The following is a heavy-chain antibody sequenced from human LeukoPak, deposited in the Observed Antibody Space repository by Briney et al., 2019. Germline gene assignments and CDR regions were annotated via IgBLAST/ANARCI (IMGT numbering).Heavy chain of an antibody. Sequence: KPGGSLRLSCAASGFTFSSYSMNWVRQAPGKGQEWVSSISSSSSYIYYADSVKGRFTISRDNAKNSLYLQMNSLRAEDTAVYYCAREGLHYDFWSGYQYYFDYWGQGTLVTVSS. J-gene: IGHJ4*02. CDR2: ISSSSSYI. V-gene: IGHV3-21*01. CDR3: AREGLHYDFWSGYQYYFDY. D-gene: IGHD3-3*01. CDR1: GFTFSSYS.